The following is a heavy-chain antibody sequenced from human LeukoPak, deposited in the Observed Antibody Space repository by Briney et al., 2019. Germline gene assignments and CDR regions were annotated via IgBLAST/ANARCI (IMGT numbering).Heavy chain of an antibody. CDR1: GYTLTELS. V-gene: IGHV1-24*01. CDR2: FDPEDGET. J-gene: IGHJ4*02. D-gene: IGHD6-19*01. Sequence: GASVKVPCKVSGYTLTELSMHWVRQAPGKGLEWMGGFDPEDGETIYAQKFQGRVTMTEDTSTDTAYMELSSLRSEDTAVYYCATVRAVAGPGVYYFDYWGQGTLVTVSS. CDR3: ATVRAVAGPGVYYFDY.